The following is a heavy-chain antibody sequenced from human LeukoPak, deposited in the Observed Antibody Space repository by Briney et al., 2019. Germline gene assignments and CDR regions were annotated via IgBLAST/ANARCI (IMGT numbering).Heavy chain of an antibody. J-gene: IGHJ4*02. D-gene: IGHD1-26*01. V-gene: IGHV4-4*07. CDR2: VSSSAGA. CDR1: GGSISGYN. CDR3: ARGTYSGSPYHMGY. Sequence: SETLSLTCIVSGGSISGYNCNWVRQTAGKGLEWIGHVSSSAGATYNPSLTTRVTMSVDTSKNHCSLRLNYVTAADTAVYYCARGTYSGSPYHMGYWGQGTLVTVSS.